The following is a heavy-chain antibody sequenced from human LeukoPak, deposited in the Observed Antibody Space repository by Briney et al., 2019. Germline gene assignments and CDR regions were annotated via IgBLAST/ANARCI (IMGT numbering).Heavy chain of an antibody. Sequence: ASVKVSCKPSGYTFTGYNIHWVRQAPGQGPEWMGWINPDSGYTNYAHRFQGRVTMTRDTSISTAYMELSRLRSDDTAVYYCARVYYYYDSSGILTLYFDYWGQGTLVTVSS. CDR1: GYTFTGYN. D-gene: IGHD3-22*01. V-gene: IGHV1-2*02. CDR2: INPDSGYT. CDR3: ARVYYYYDSSGILTLYFDY. J-gene: IGHJ4*02.